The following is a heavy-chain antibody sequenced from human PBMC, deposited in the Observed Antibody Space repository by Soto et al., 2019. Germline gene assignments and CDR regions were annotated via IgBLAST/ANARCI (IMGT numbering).Heavy chain of an antibody. CDR3: ARTTVTTGFYYGMDL. J-gene: IGHJ6*02. CDR2: ISWSSRSI. V-gene: IGHV3-9*01. Sequence: PGGSLRLSCAASGFRFDDYAMHWVRQAPGKGLEWVSGISWSSRSIGYAASVKGRFTISRDNDGNSLFLQMNGLRSDDTALYYCARTTVTTGFYYGMDLWGQGTMVTVSS. D-gene: IGHD4-17*01. CDR1: GFRFDDYA.